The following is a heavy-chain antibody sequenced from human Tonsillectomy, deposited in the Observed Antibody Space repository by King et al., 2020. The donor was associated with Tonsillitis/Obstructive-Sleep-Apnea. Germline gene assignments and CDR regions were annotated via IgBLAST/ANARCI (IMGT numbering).Heavy chain of an antibody. V-gene: IGHV3-30*04. Sequence: VQLVESGGGVVQPGRSLRLSCAASGFTFSSYAMHWVRQAPGKGLEWVAVISYDGSNKYYADSVKGRFTISRDNSKNTLYLQMNSLRAEDTAVYYCARGRSGSYFDYWGQGTLGTVSS. D-gene: IGHD1-26*01. CDR3: ARGRSGSYFDY. J-gene: IGHJ4*02. CDR1: GFTFSSYA. CDR2: ISYDGSNK.